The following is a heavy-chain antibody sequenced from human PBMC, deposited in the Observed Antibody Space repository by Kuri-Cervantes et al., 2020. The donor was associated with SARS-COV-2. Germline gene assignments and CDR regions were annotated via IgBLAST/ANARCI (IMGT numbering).Heavy chain of an antibody. CDR3: ARDFGFWSGYYPDWYFDL. CDR1: GFTFSSYG. D-gene: IGHD3-3*01. J-gene: IGHJ2*01. Sequence: GGSLRLSCAASGFTFSSYGMHWVRQAPGKGLEWVAVIWYDGSNKYYADSVKGRFTISRDNSKNTLYLQMNSLRAEDTAVYYCARDFGFWSGYYPDWYFDLWGRGTLVTVSS. V-gene: IGHV3-33*01. CDR2: IWYDGSNK.